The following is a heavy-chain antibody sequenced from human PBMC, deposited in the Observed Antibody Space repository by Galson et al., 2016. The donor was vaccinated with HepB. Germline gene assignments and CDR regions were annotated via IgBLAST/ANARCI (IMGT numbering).Heavy chain of an antibody. J-gene: IGHJ5*02. D-gene: IGHD3-10*01. CDR1: GYTFTSYG. Sequence: SVKVSCKASGYTFTSYGISWVRQAPGQGLEWMGWISAYNGNTNYAQKLQGRVTMTTDTSTSTAYMELRSLRSDDTAVYYCARGHRWFGELPKPDNWFDPWGQGTLVTVSS. CDR2: ISAYNGNT. V-gene: IGHV1-18*01. CDR3: ARGHRWFGELPKPDNWFDP.